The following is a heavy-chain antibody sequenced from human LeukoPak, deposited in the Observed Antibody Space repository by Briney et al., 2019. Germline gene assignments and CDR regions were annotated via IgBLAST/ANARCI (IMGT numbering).Heavy chain of an antibody. V-gene: IGHV4-59*01. CDR3: ARVGSYAFDI. Sequence: SETLSLTCTVSGGSISTYYWSWIRQPPGKGLEWTGYIHYSGSTNQNPSLKSRVTISVDTSKNQFSLKLSSVTAADTAVYYCARVGSYAFDIWGQGTMVTVSS. J-gene: IGHJ3*02. CDR1: GGSISTYY. CDR2: IHYSGST.